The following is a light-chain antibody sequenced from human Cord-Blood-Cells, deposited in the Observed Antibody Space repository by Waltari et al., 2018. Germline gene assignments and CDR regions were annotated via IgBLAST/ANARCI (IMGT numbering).Light chain of an antibody. V-gene: IGLV2-14*03. CDR3: CSYTSSSTWV. Sequence: QSALTQPASVSGSPGQSLPISCTAPRRDVGGYNYVPWYHQHPGKAPKLTVYDVSNRPSGVANRFSGSKSGNTASLTISGLQAEDEADYYCCSYTSSSTWVFGGGTKLTVL. J-gene: IGLJ3*02. CDR2: DVS. CDR1: RRDVGGYNY.